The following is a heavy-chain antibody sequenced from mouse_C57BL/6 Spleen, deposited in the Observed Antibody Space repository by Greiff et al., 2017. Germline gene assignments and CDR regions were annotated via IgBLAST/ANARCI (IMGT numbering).Heavy chain of an antibody. CDR2: IYPSDSET. CDR3: ARIYYGYDDSY. V-gene: IGHV1-61*01. J-gene: IGHJ2*01. Sequence: QVHVKQPGAELVRPGSSVKLSCKASGYTFTSYWMDWVKQRPGQGLEWIGNIYPSDSETHYNQKLKDKATLTVDKSSSTAYMQLISLTSEDSAVYYCARIYYGYDDSYWGQGTTLTVSS. D-gene: IGHD2-2*01. CDR1: GYTFTSYW.